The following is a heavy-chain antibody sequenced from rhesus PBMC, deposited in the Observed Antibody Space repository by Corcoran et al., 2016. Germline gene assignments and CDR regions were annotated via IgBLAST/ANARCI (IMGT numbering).Heavy chain of an antibody. CDR1: GFHFGRYA. D-gene: IGHD5-24*01. J-gene: IGHJ4*01. CDR2: IITLVGIT. CDR3: ASGYSGYSYLDY. V-gene: IGHV1-198*02. Sequence: QVQLVQSGAEVKTPGSSVKVSCKAFGFHFGRYAISWVRQPPGQRLEWMEVIITLVGITNYAEKFQGRVTITADTSTSTAYMELSSLRAEDTSVYYCASGYSGYSYLDYWGQGVLVTVSS.